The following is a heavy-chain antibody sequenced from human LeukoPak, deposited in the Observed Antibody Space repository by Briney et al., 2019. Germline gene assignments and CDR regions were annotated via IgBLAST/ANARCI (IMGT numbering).Heavy chain of an antibody. CDR2: ITSDSRGI. Sequence: GGSLRLSCAASAFTLSTYEMNWVRQAPGKGLEWVSGITSDSRGIYYADSVKGRFTISRHNAKNSLYLQMNSLRAEDTAVYYCARVSAGVIGMKDVFDIWGQGTMVTVSS. CDR1: AFTLSTYE. CDR3: ARVSAGVIGMKDVFDI. D-gene: IGHD3-16*02. J-gene: IGHJ3*02. V-gene: IGHV3-48*03.